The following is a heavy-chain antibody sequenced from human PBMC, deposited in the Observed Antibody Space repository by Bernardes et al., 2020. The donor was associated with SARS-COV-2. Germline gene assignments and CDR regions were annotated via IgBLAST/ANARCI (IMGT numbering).Heavy chain of an antibody. V-gene: IGHV3-15*01. CDR3: TTDRTGDWYFDL. J-gene: IGHJ2*01. CDR2: IKSKTDGGTT. D-gene: IGHD4-17*01. CDR1: GFTFSNAW. Sequence: GGSLRLSCAASGFTFSNAWMSWVRQAPGKGLEWVGRIKSKTDGGTTDYAAPVKGRFTISRDDSKNTLYLQMNSLKTEDTAVYYCTTDRTGDWYFDLWGRGTLVTVSS.